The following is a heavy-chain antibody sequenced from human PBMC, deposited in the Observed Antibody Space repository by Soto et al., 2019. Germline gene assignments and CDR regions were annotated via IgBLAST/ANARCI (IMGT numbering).Heavy chain of an antibody. J-gene: IGHJ4*02. CDR3: ATMAGGYDWLDY. D-gene: IGHD5-12*01. V-gene: IGHV1-69*02. CDR2: IIPILGIA. CDR1: GGTFSSYT. Sequence: VKVSCKASGGTFSSYTISWVRQAPGQGLEWMGRIIPILGIANYAQKFQGRVTITADKSTSTAYMELSSLRSEDTAVYYCATMAGGYDWLDYWGQGTLVTVSS.